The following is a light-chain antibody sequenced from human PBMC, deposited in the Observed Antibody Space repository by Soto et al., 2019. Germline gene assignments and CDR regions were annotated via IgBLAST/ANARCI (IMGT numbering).Light chain of an antibody. CDR2: GTR. CDR1: TGAVTSSNY. J-gene: IGLJ1*01. V-gene: IGLV7-43*01. CDR3: LLYFGGPQV. Sequence: QAVVTQEPSVTVSPGGTVTLTCASSTGAVTSSNYPNWFQQKPGQAPRPLIYGTRDKHSWTPARFSGSLLGGKAALTLSGVQPEDEAEYHCLLYFGGPQVFGTGTKVTVL.